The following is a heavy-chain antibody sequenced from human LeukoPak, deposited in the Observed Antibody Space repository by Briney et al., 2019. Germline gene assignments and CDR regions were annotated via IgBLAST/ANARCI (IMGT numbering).Heavy chain of an antibody. D-gene: IGHD3-10*01. Sequence: SETLSLTCTVSGGSISSYPWNWIRQPPGKGLEWIGDIYYSGSTNYNPSLKSRVTISPDTSKNQFSLRLSSVTAADTAVYYCARQGARFGELSSFYAMDVWGQGTTVTVSS. CDR2: IYYSGST. CDR3: ARQGARFGELSSFYAMDV. J-gene: IGHJ6*02. CDR1: GGSISSYP. V-gene: IGHV4-59*08.